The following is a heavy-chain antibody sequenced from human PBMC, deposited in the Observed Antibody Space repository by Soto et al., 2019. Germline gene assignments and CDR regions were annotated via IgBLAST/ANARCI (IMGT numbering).Heavy chain of an antibody. CDR2: INPSGGYT. CDR3: ARVILGSTRNDPDY. V-gene: IGHV1-46*01. Sequence: ASVKVSCKASGYTFSSYYMNWVRQAPGQGLEWLGIINPSGGYTTYAQRFLGRFTISRDNSKNTLYLQMNSLRAEDTAVYYCARVILGSTRNDPDYWGQGTLVTVSS. CDR1: GYTFSSYY. J-gene: IGHJ4*02. D-gene: IGHD3-22*01.